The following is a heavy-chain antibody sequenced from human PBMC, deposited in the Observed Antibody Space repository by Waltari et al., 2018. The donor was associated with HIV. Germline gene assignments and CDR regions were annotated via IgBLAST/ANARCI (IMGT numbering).Heavy chain of an antibody. CDR3: ARRRFYFVVASYGYDV. CDR2: VYGGDTT. J-gene: IGHJ6*02. D-gene: IGHD3-10*01. V-gene: IGHV4-4*02. CDR1: GIYIKHSRNW. Sequence: PAWTLSLTCGVTGIYIKHSRNWWTWIRKSTGKGLVWIGEVYGGDTTGYRCSLRSRLRISLDKSQNNLSLQLKSVTAADTGVYYCARRRFYFVVASYGYDVWGPGTSVTVSS.